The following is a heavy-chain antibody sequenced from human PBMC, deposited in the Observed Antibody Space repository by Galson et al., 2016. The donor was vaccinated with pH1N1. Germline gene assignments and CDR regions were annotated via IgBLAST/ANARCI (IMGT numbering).Heavy chain of an antibody. D-gene: IGHD2-21*01. CDR3: ARDVGGDWASDL. V-gene: IGHV3-33*01. CDR1: GLTFSSYG. Sequence: SLRLSCAASGLTFSSYGLHWVRQAPGKGLVRVAVIWYAGSNKYYADSVQGRFTISIDNSKNTLYLQMNSLRAEDTAVYYCARDVGGDWASDLWGRGTLVTVSS. CDR2: IWYAGSNK. J-gene: IGHJ2*01.